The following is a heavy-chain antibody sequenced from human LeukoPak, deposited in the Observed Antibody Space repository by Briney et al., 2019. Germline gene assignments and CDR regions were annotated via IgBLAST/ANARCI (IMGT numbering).Heavy chain of an antibody. CDR1: GGSFSGYY. Sequence: PSETLSLTCAVYGGSFSGYYWSWIRQPPGKGLEWIGEINHSGSTNYNPSLKSRVTISVDTSKNQFSLKRNSVTAADTAVYYCARGTTVTTYGVDYWGQGTLVTVSS. D-gene: IGHD4-17*01. V-gene: IGHV4-34*01. CDR3: ARGTTVTTYGVDY. J-gene: IGHJ4*02. CDR2: INHSGST.